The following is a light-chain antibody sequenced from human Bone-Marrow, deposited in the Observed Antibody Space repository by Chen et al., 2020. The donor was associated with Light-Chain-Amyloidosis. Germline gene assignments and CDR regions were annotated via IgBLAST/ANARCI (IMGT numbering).Light chain of an antibody. J-gene: IGLJ3*02. V-gene: IGLV3-21*02. CDR1: NIGPTS. CDR2: DDS. CDR3: QVWDRSSDRPV. Sequence: SYVLTQPSSVSVAPGQTATIACGGNNIGPTSVHWYQQTPGQAPLLVVYDDSDRPAGIPERLSGSNAENTATRTISRVDAGDEADYYCQVWDRSSDRPVFGGGTKLTVL.